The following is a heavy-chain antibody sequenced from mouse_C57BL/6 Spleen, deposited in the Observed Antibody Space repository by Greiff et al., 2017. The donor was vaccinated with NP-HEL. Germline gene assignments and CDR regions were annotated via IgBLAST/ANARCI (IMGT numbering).Heavy chain of an antibody. V-gene: IGHV1-61*01. CDR2: IYPSDSET. J-gene: IGHJ1*03. D-gene: IGHD1-1*01. CDR1: GYTFTSSW. CDR3: AREDTTEDLDV. Sequence: QVQLQQPGAELVRPGSSVKLSCKASGYTFTSSWMDWVKQRPGQGLEWIGNIYPSDSETHYNQKFKDKATLTVDKSSSTAYMQLSSLTSEDSAVYYCAREDTTEDLDVWGTGTTVTVSS.